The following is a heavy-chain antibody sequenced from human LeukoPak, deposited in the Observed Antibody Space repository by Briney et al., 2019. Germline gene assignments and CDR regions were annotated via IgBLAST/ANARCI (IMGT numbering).Heavy chain of an antibody. CDR2: IYYSGST. D-gene: IGHD6-25*01. V-gene: IGHV4-59*12. CDR3: ASNFLSSAGFDY. J-gene: IGHJ4*02. CDR1: GGSISDYY. Sequence: SETLSLTCTVSGGSISDYYWTWIRQPPGKGLEWIGYIYYSGSTNYSPSLKSRVTISVDTSKNQFSLKLSSVTAADTAVYYCASNFLSSAGFDYWGQGTLVTVSS.